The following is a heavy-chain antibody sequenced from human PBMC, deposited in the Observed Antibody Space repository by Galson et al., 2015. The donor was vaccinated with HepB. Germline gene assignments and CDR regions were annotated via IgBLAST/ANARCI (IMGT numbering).Heavy chain of an antibody. D-gene: IGHD2/OR15-2a*01. CDR2: VGGNIDRT. J-gene: IGHJ4*02. Sequence: SLRLSCALSTFTLQNYAVNWVRQAPGKGLEWVSTVGGNIDRTFYADSVKDRFTIFKDTSKTTVFLQMNSLRAEDTAVYYCARGGVQENGVYDYFEPWGQGTLVTVSS. V-gene: IGHV3-23*01. CDR1: TFTLQNYA. CDR3: ARGGVQENGVYDYFEP.